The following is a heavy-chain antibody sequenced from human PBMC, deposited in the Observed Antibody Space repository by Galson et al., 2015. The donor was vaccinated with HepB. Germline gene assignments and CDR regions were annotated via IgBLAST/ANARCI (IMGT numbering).Heavy chain of an antibody. D-gene: IGHD6-13*01. CDR3: ARVDNSWYGPLGY. J-gene: IGHJ4*02. CDR1: GYTFTNYY. CDR2: INPNNGGT. V-gene: IGHV1-2*06. Sequence: SVKVSCKASGYTFTNYYIHWVRQAPGQGLEWMGRINPNNGGTNYAQKFQGRVTLTRDTSINTAYMELSRLTSDDTAVYFCARVDNSWYGPLGYWGQGTLVIVSS.